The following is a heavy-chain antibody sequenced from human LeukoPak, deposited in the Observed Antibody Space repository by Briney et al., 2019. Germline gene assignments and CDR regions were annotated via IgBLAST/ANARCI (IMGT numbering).Heavy chain of an antibody. D-gene: IGHD3-9*01. CDR1: GFTFDDYT. V-gene: IGHV3-43*01. J-gene: IGHJ4*02. CDR3: ARELTGRYFDWLLPESDY. Sequence: RGSLRLSCAASGFTFDDYTMHWVRQAPGKGLEWVSLISWDGGSTYYADSVKGRFTISRDNAKNSLYLQMDSLRAEDTAVYYCARELTGRYFDWLLPESDYWGQGTLVTVSS. CDR2: ISWDGGST.